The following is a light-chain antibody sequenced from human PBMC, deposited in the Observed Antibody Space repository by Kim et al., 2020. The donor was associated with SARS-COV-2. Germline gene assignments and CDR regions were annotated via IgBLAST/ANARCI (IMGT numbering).Light chain of an antibody. V-gene: IGKV1-5*03. J-gene: IGKJ4*01. CDR1: QSVGNW. CDR2: KAS. Sequence: SASVGNIVTITCRASQSVGNWLAWYQQKPGQAPNLLIYKASTLQSGVPSRFSGSGSGTEFTLTITPLQPDDSASYFCQHYHSYPLTFGGGTKLEI. CDR3: QHYHSYPLT.